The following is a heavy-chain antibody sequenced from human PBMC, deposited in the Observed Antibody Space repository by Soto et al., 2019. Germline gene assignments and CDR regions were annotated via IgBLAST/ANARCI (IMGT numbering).Heavy chain of an antibody. D-gene: IGHD3-9*01. CDR2: INPNTGAT. J-gene: IGHJ4*02. CDR3: AREKDYHILTVYKRAGGIDY. V-gene: IGHV1-2*02. CDR1: GYSFTGYF. Sequence: ASVKVSCKASGYSFTGYFVHWVRQAPGPGLEWMGWINPNTGATKYAQKFQGRVTMTRDTSITTAYMELSRLRSDDTAVYYCAREKDYHILTVYKRAGGIDYRGQGTQVTVSS.